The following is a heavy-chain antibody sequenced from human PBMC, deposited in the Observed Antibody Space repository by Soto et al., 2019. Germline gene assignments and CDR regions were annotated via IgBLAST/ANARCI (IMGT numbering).Heavy chain of an antibody. V-gene: IGHV1-18*01. CDR3: ARHIPDIVATDGFDY. Sequence: ASVKVSCKASGYTFTSYGISWVRQAPGQGLEWMGWISAYNGNTNYAQKLQGRVTMTTDTSTSTAYMELRSLRSDDTAVYYCARHIPDIVATDGFDYWGQGTLVTVSS. J-gene: IGHJ4*02. D-gene: IGHD5-12*01. CDR2: ISAYNGNT. CDR1: GYTFTSYG.